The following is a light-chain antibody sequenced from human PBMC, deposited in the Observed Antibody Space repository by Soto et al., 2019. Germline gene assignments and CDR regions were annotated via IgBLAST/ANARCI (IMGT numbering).Light chain of an antibody. Sequence: EIVLTQSPGTLSLSPGERATLSCRASQSVTSSYIAWYQQKPGQAPRLLIYDASSRATGIPDRFSGSGSGTDFTLTISSMEPEDFAVYYCQQYGNSPMYNFGQGTKLEIK. J-gene: IGKJ2*01. CDR2: DAS. CDR1: QSVTSSY. V-gene: IGKV3-20*01. CDR3: QQYGNSPMYN.